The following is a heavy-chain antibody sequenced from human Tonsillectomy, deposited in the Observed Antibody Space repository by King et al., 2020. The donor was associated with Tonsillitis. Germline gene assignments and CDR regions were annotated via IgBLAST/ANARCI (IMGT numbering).Heavy chain of an antibody. J-gene: IGHJ4*02. CDR3: ARDRGAGMDY. CDR1: GFTFSSYG. D-gene: IGHD3-10*01. V-gene: IGHV3-33*01. CDR2: VWDDGTIK. Sequence: VQLVESGGGVVQPGRSLRLSCAASGFTFSSYGIHWVRQAPGKGLEWVAVVWDDGTIKYYVDSVRGRFTISRDNSKNTVYLQMNSLRAEDTAVYYCARDRGAGMDYWGQGTLVTVSS.